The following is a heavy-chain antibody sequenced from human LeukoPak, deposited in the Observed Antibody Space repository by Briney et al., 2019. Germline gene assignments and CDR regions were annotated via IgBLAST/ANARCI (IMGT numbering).Heavy chain of an antibody. Sequence: GGSLRLSCAASGFTFDEYAMHWVRQAPGKGLEWVSGISYSSGSIEYVDSVKGRFTISRDNAKNSLYLQMNSLRVEDTALYYCAKDRGGSSELGDAFDVWGQGTMVRVSS. V-gene: IGHV3-9*01. CDR3: AKDRGGSSELGDAFDV. CDR1: GFTFDEYA. CDR2: ISYSSGSI. J-gene: IGHJ3*01. D-gene: IGHD1-26*01.